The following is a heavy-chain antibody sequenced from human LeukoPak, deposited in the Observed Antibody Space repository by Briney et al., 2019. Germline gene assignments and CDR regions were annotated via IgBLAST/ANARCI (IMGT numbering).Heavy chain of an antibody. CDR2: ISDNGATT. V-gene: IGHV3-64*02. Sequence: GGSLSLSCAASGFSFSRYAMHWVRQAPGKGLEYVSVISDNGATTYYADSVKGRFIISRDNSKNTLYLQMGSLRVDDMAIYYCAKANSTWGRFHYMAVWGKGTTVTISS. D-gene: IGHD2-2*01. CDR1: GFSFSRYA. CDR3: AKANSTWGRFHYMAV. J-gene: IGHJ6*03.